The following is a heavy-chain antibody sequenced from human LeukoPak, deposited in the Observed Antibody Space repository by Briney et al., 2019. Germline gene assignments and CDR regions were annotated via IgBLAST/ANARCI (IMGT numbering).Heavy chain of an antibody. CDR2: ISSSSSTI. V-gene: IGHV3-48*01. Sequence: PGGSLRLSCAASGFTFSSYSMNWVRQAPGKGLEWVSYISSSSSTIYYADSVKGRFTISRDNAKNSLYLHMNSLRAEDTAVYYCTRSYYGSGSYNWFDPWGQGPWSPSPQ. CDR3: TRSYYGSGSYNWFDP. CDR1: GFTFSSYS. J-gene: IGHJ5*02. D-gene: IGHD3-10*01.